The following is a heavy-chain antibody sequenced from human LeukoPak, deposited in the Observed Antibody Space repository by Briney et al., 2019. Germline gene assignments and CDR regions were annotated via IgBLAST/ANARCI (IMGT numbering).Heavy chain of an antibody. D-gene: IGHD2-8*02. CDR2: IYSTGST. CDR1: GGSITDYY. Sequence: PSETLSLTCTVSGGSITDYYWSWIRQPPGKGLEWIGYIYSTGSTNYNPSLKSRLTISVDTSRNQFSLKLTSVGAADTAVYYCSRHTGGYSSPDYWGQGTLVTVSS. CDR3: SRHTGGYSSPDY. V-gene: IGHV4-59*08. J-gene: IGHJ4*02.